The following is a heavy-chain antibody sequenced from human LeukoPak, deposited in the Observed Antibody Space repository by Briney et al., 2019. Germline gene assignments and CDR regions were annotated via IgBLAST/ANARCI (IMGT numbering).Heavy chain of an antibody. Sequence: GGSLRLSCAASGFTFSSYAMSWVRQAPGKGLEWVSAISGSGGSTYYADSVKGRFTISRDNSKNTLYLQMSSLRAEDTAVYYCAKEAYYDYVWGSYRPGAFDIWGQGTMVTVSS. D-gene: IGHD3-16*02. J-gene: IGHJ3*02. V-gene: IGHV3-23*01. CDR3: AKEAYYDYVWGSYRPGAFDI. CDR1: GFTFSSYA. CDR2: ISGSGGST.